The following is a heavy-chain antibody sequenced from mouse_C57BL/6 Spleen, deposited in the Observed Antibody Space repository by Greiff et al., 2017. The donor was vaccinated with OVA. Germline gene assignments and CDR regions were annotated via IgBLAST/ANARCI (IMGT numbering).Heavy chain of an antibody. CDR3: AKESFYGSSFRAMDY. J-gene: IGHJ4*01. CDR2: IWRGGGT. D-gene: IGHD1-1*01. V-gene: IGHV2-4*01. Sequence: VQVVESGPGLVQPSQSLSITCTVSGFSLTSYGVPWVRQPPGKGLEWLGVIWRGGGTAYNAAFISRLPISKDKSKSQVFSKMNSMQADDTAIYYCAKESFYGSSFRAMDYWGQGTSVTVAS. CDR1: GFSLTSYG.